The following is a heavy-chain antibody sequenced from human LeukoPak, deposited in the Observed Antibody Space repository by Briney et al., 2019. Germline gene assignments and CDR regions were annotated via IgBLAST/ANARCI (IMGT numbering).Heavy chain of an antibody. CDR1: GFTFSSYA. CDR2: ISGSGGST. J-gene: IGHJ4*02. V-gene: IGHV3-23*01. D-gene: IGHD6-13*01. Sequence: GGSLRLSCAASGFTFSSYAMSWVRQAPGKGLEWVSAISGSGGSTYYADSVKGRFTISRDNAKNSLYLQMNSLRAEDTAVYYCARLGGSSWYNFDYWGQGTLVTVSS. CDR3: ARLGGSSWYNFDY.